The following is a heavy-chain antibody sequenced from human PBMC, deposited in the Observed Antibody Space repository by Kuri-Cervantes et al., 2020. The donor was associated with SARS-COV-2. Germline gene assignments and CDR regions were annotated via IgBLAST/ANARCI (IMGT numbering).Heavy chain of an antibody. CDR1: GYTFTSYG. CDR2: ISAYNGNT. V-gene: IGHV1-18*04. Sequence: ASVKVSCKASGYTFTSYGIIWVRQAPGQGLEWMGWISAYNGNTSYAQKPQGRVTMTTDTSTSTAYMELRSLRTDDTAVYYCARDNLPQTGTDYWGQGTLVTVSS. D-gene: IGHD3-9*01. CDR3: ARDNLPQTGTDY. J-gene: IGHJ4*02.